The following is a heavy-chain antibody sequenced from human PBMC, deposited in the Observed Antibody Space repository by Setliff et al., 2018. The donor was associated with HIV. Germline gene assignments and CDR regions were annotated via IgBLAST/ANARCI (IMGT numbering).Heavy chain of an antibody. CDR2: IYTSEST. CDR3: ARLSGGYYYFDY. J-gene: IGHJ4*02. V-gene: IGHV4-4*09. CDR1: GGSISSYY. Sequence: SETLSLTCTVSGGSISSYYWSWIRQPPGKGLEWIGYIYTSESTNYNPSLKSRVTISLDTSNNQFPLKLTSLTAADTAVYYFARLSGGYYYFDYWGQGTLVTVSS. D-gene: IGHD2-15*01.